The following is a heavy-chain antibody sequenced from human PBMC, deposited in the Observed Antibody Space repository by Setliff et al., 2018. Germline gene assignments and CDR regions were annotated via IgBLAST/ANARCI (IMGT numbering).Heavy chain of an antibody. J-gene: IGHJ4*02. CDR1: GFTFDDYG. D-gene: IGHD3-16*01. CDR3: AGDPPGPHLVYTY. V-gene: IGHV3-20*04. CDR2: INWNGGST. Sequence: GGSLRLSCAASGFTFDDYGMSWVRQAPGKGLEWVSGINWNGGSTGYADSVKGRFTISRDNARNSVYLQMNSLRAEDTAIYYCAGDPPGPHLVYTYWGQGALVTVSS.